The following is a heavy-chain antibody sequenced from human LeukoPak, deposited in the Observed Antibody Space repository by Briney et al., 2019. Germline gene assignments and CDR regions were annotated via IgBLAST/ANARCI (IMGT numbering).Heavy chain of an antibody. CDR1: GGSISSYY. Sequence: SQTLSLTCTVSGGSISSYYWSWIRQPAAKGLEWIGRIYTSGSTNYNPSLKSRVTMSVDTSKNQFSLKLSSVTAADTAVYYCARDLVWFGEGDWFDPWGQGTLVTVSS. V-gene: IGHV4-4*07. D-gene: IGHD3-10*01. CDR2: IYTSGST. J-gene: IGHJ5*02. CDR3: ARDLVWFGEGDWFDP.